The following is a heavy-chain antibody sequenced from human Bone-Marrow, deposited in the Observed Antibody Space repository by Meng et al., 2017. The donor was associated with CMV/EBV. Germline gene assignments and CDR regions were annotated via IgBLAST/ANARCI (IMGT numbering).Heavy chain of an antibody. CDR2: IYHSGST. V-gene: IGHV4-39*07. J-gene: IGHJ6*02. CDR1: GGSINSVGYY. D-gene: IGHD2-2*02. CDR3: ARARWAVPAAIAYYYYGMDV. Sequence: SETLSLTCTVSGGSINSVGYYWTWIRQRPGKGLEWIGEIYHSGSTNYNPSLKSRVTISVDKSKNQFSLKLSSVTAADTAVYYCARARWAVPAAIAYYYYGMDVWGQGTTVTVSS.